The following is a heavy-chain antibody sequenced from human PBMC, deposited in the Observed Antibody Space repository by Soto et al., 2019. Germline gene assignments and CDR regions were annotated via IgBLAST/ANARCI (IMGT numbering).Heavy chain of an antibody. CDR3: ARGNLGIQYYMDV. CDR2: FYYSGST. Sequence: QVQLQESGPGLVKPSQTLSLTCTVSGGSISSGGYYWSWIRQHPGKGLEWIGYFYYSGSTYYNPSLKSRVTISVDTSKNQFFLKLSSVTAADTAVYYCARGNLGIQYYMDVWGKGTTVTVSS. D-gene: IGHD7-27*01. CDR1: GGSISSGGYY. V-gene: IGHV4-31*03. J-gene: IGHJ6*03.